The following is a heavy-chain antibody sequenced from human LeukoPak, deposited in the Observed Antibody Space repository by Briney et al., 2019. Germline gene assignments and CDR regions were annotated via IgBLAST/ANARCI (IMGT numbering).Heavy chain of an antibody. J-gene: IGHJ4*02. CDR1: GFTFSSYS. CDR2: IYSGGST. V-gene: IGHV3-53*01. D-gene: IGHD3-16*01. Sequence: PGGSLRLSCAASGFTFSSYSMNWVRQAPGKGLEWVSVIYSGGSTYYADSVKGRFTTSRDNSKNTLCLQMNSLRAEDTAVYYCARAPGHDSTADYWGQGTLVTVSS. CDR3: ARAPGHDSTADY.